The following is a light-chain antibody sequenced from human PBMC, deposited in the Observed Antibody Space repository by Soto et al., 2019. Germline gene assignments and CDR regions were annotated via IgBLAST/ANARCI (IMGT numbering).Light chain of an antibody. Sequence: DLQITQAPSSLSASVGDSVTITCXASQDITNSLNWYQQKPGKAPKLLIYGASNLQSGVPSRFSGSGSGTDFTLTISSLQPEDFAVYYCQKSYSSVRTFGQGTKVDI. V-gene: IGKV1-39*01. CDR1: QDITNS. CDR3: QKSYSSVRT. CDR2: GAS. J-gene: IGKJ1*01.